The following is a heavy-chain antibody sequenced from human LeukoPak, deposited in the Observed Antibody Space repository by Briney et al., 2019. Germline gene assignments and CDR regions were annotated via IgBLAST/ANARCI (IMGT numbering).Heavy chain of an antibody. D-gene: IGHD3-10*01. V-gene: IGHV3-13*04. CDR2: ISNAGDT. J-gene: IGHJ4*02. CDR1: GFTFASYD. Sequence: GGSLRLSCAASGFTFASYDMHWVRQATGKGLEWVSAISNAGDTFYPGSVKGRFTISRDTAKSFLYLQMNSLRAGDTAVYFCARAHRSLGVFDFWGQGALVTVSS. CDR3: ARAHRSLGVFDF.